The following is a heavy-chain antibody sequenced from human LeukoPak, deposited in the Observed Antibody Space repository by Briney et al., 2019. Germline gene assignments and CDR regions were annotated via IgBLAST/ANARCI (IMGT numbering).Heavy chain of an antibody. V-gene: IGHV3-30-3*01. CDR1: GFTFSSYA. CDR3: ARCITMVRGVLSYYYYYMDV. Sequence: GGSLRLSCAASGFTFSSYAMHWVRQAPGKGLEWVAVISYDGSNKYYADSVKGRFTISRDNSKNTLYLQMNSLRAEDTAVYYCARCITMVRGVLSYYYYYMDVWGKGTTVTVPS. CDR2: ISYDGSNK. D-gene: IGHD3-10*01. J-gene: IGHJ6*03.